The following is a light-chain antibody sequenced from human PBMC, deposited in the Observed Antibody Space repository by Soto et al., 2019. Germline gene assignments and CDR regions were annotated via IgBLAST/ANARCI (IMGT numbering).Light chain of an antibody. CDR2: KAS. V-gene: IGKV1-5*03. CDR1: QSISSW. Sequence: IQMTHSPSTLSASVGYRVNITCRASQSISSWLAWYKQKPGKAPKLLIYKASSLESGVPSRLSGSASGTEFTLTISSLKPDDFATYYCQQYNSYWTFGQGTKVDIK. J-gene: IGKJ1*01. CDR3: QQYNSYWT.